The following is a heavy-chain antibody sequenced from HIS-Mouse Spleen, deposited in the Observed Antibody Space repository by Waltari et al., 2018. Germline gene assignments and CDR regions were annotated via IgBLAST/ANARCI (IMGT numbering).Heavy chain of an antibody. J-gene: IGHJ3*02. CDR3: ARDRKLGIGAFDI. D-gene: IGHD7-27*01. V-gene: IGHV3-21*01. Sequence: EVQLVESGGGLVKPGGSLRLSCAASGFTFSSYSMNWVRQAPGKGLEWVSSISSSSSYIYYADSVKGRFTISRDNAKNSLYLQMNSLRAEDTAVYYCARDRKLGIGAFDIWGQGTMVTVSS. CDR2: ISSSSSYI. CDR1: GFTFSSYS.